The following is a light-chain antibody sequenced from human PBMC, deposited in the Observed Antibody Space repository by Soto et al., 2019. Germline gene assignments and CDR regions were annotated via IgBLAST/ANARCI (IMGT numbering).Light chain of an antibody. CDR3: CSCVSGSPFDVL. Sequence: QSVLTQPPSASGTPGQRVTISCTGTGSALVNYNLVSWYQQPPGQAPRLVIYESTKRPSGVSDRFSGSKSGNTASLTISGLQAEDEADYYCCSCVSGSPFDVLFGGGTKVTVL. CDR1: GSALVNYNL. CDR2: EST. V-gene: IGLV2-23*01. J-gene: IGLJ3*02.